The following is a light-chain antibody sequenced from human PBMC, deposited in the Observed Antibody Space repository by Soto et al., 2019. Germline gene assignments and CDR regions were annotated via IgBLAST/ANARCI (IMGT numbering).Light chain of an antibody. CDR3: SSYTSSSTLV. CDR2: EVS. V-gene: IGLV2-8*01. CDR1: SSDVGAYNY. Sequence: QSALTQPPSASGTPGQSATISCTGTSSDVGAYNYVSWYQQHPGKAPKLIIYEVSKRPSGVPDRFSGSKSGNTASLTISGLQAEDEADYYCSSYTSSSTLVIGGGTQLTVL. J-gene: IGLJ2*01.